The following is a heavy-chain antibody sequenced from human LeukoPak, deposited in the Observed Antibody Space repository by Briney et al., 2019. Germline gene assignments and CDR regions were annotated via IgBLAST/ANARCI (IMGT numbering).Heavy chain of an antibody. Sequence: GGSLRLSCAASGFIFSKAWMAWFAKPPGKELEWVAQFKTEAEDGTTDYAAPVKGRFTISRDDAKSTLYLQMNSLNTEDTAVYFCTSALNLVLGELLGYWGQGTLVTVSS. CDR1: GFIFSKAW. D-gene: IGHD3-16*01. CDR2: FKTEAEDGTT. CDR3: TSALNLVLGELLGY. J-gene: IGHJ4*02. V-gene: IGHV3-15*01.